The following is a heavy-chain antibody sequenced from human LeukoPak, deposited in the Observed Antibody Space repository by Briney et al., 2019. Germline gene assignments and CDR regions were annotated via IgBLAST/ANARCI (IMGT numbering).Heavy chain of an antibody. D-gene: IGHD3-16*01. Sequence: PGGSLRLSCAASGFTVSSNYMSWVRQAPGKGVDWVSMIYSGGSTNYADSVKGRFTISRDSSKNTLYLQMNSLRAEDTAVYYCVTRLAWGQGTLVTVSS. V-gene: IGHV3-53*01. J-gene: IGHJ5*02. CDR2: IYSGGST. CDR3: VTRLA. CDR1: GFTVSSNY.